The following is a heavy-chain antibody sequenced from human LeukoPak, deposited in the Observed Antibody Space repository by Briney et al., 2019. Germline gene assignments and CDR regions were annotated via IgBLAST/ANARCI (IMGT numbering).Heavy chain of an antibody. CDR3: ARARDNCSGGSCYSLYGMDV. Sequence: PSETLSLTCTVSGGSISSSSYYWGWIRQPPGKGLEWIGSIYYSGSTYYNPSLKSRVTISVDTSKNQFSLKLSSVTAADTAVYYCARARDNCSGGSCYSLYGMDVWGQGTTVTVSS. CDR2: IYYSGST. J-gene: IGHJ6*02. CDR1: GGSISSSSYY. V-gene: IGHV4-39*07. D-gene: IGHD2-15*01.